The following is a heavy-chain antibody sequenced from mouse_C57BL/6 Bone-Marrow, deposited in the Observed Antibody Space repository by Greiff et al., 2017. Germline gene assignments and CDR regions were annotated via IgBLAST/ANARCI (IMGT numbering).Heavy chain of an antibody. CDR2: ISNGGGST. Sequence: EVKLVESGGGLVQPGGSLKLSCAASGFTFSDYYMYWVRQTPEKRLEWVAYISNGGGSTYYPDTVKGRFTISRENEKNTLFLQMSRQKSEDTAMYYCARGGARAMDYWGQGTSVTVSA. CDR3: ARGGARAMDY. V-gene: IGHV5-12*01. CDR1: GFTFSDYY. J-gene: IGHJ4*01.